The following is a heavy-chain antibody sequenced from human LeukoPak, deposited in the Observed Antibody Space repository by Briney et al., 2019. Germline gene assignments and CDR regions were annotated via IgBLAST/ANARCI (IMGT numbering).Heavy chain of an antibody. D-gene: IGHD2/OR15-2a*01. V-gene: IGHV4-34*01. CDR1: GGSFSGYF. Sequence: SETLSLTCAVYGGSFSGYFWSWIRQPPGKGLGWIGEINHSGITYYNPSLKSRVTISVDTSKNQFSLMVTSVTAADTAVYYCARGQYRRDYWGQGTLVTVSS. CDR3: ARGQYRRDY. CDR2: INHSGIT. J-gene: IGHJ4*02.